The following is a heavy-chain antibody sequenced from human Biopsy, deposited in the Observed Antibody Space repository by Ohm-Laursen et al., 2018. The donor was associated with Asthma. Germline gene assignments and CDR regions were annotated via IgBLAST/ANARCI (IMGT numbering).Heavy chain of an antibody. V-gene: IGHV1-69*01. CDR3: ARAVDYSHYYGIDV. D-gene: IGHD3-10*01. CDR2: IIPMFGTT. CDR1: GGTFSNYA. Sequence: SSVKVSCKASGGTFSNYAISWVRQAPGQGLEWMGGIIPMFGTTNYAQKFQGRVTINADESTSTAYMELSSLRSDDTAVYFCARAVDYSHYYGIDVWGQGTTVTVS. J-gene: IGHJ6*02.